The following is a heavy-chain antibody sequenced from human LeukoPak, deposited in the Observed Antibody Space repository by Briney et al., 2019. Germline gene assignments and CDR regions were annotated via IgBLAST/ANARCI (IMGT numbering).Heavy chain of an antibody. CDR2: IYSGGST. Sequence: GGSLRLSCAASGFTVSSNYMSWARQDPGKGLEWVSVIYSGGSTYYADSVKGRFTISRDNSKNTLYLQMNSLRAEDTAVYYCAREWDDSSGYYNYWGQGTLVTVSS. CDR1: GFTVSSNY. D-gene: IGHD3-22*01. V-gene: IGHV3-53*01. CDR3: AREWDDSSGYYNY. J-gene: IGHJ4*02.